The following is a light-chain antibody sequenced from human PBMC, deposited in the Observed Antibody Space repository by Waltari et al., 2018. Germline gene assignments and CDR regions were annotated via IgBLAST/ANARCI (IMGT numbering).Light chain of an antibody. CDR2: GAS. V-gene: IGKV1-5*03. CDR1: QSILTS. J-gene: IGKJ1*01. Sequence: DIQMTQSPSTLSASVGDTVIISCRASQSILTSLAWYQQKPGKAPDVLIYGASNLESGVPSRFSGSGSGTEFTLTISSLQPDDFATYYCQQYKSYKTFGQGTRVEIK. CDR3: QQYKSYKT.